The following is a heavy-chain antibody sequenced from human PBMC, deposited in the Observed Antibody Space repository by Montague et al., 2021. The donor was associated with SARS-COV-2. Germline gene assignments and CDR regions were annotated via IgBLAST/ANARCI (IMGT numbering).Heavy chain of an antibody. V-gene: IGHV4-4*02. CDR1: GDSISTSTW. CDR3: ATLSRRTAAGTRDYFGLDV. J-gene: IGHJ6*02. CDR2: IFHSGTI. D-gene: IGHD6-13*01. Sequence: SETRSLTCRVSGDSISTSTWWTWARQTPGKGLEWIGEIFHSGTINYNPSLKSRVSISVDKSNNQFSLRLSSLIAADTAVYYCATLSRRTAAGTRDYFGLDVWGQGTTVVVSS.